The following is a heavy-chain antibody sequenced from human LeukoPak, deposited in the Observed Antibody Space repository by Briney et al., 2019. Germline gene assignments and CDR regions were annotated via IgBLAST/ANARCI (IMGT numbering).Heavy chain of an antibody. CDR1: GFTFSSYG. J-gene: IGHJ4*02. CDR2: IRYDGSNK. V-gene: IGHV3-30*02. CDR3: AKNFQTTFIYYFDY. Sequence: GGSLRLSCAASGFTFSSYGTHWVRQAPGKGLEWVAFIRYDGSNKYYADSVKGRFTISRDNSKNTLYLQMNSLRAEDTAVYYCAKNFQTTFIYYFDYWGQGTLVTVSS. D-gene: IGHD2/OR15-2a*01.